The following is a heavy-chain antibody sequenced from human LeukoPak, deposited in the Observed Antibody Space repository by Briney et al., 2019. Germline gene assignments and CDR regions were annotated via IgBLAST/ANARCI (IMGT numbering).Heavy chain of an antibody. V-gene: IGHV3-23*01. Sequence: GGSLRLSCAASGFTFSSYAMSWVRQAPGKGLEWVSAISGSGGSTYYADSVKGRFTISRDNSKNTLYLQMNSLRAEDTAVYYCAKDNVLLWFGELLLPSYFFDYWGQGTLVTVSP. J-gene: IGHJ4*02. CDR1: GFTFSSYA. D-gene: IGHD3-10*01. CDR3: AKDNVLLWFGELLLPSYFFDY. CDR2: ISGSGGST.